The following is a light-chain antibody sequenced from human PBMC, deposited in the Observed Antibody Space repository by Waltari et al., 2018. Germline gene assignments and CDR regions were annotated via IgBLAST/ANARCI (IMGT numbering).Light chain of an antibody. CDR2: QGS. CDR1: NLGDKY. J-gene: IGLJ2*01. V-gene: IGLV3-1*01. CDR3: QAWDSSTVV. Sequence: SYELTQPPSVSVSPVQTASITCSGDNLGDKYVSWYQLKPGQSPVLVIYQGSDRPSGIPERFSGSNSGNTATLTISGTQAMDEADYYCQAWDSSTVVFGGGTKLTVL.